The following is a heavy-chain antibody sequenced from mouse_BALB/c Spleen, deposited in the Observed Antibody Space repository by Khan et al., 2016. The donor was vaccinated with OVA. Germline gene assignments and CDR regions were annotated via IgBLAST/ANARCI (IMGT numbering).Heavy chain of an antibody. V-gene: IGHV1-81*01. Sequence: QVQLQQSGPELVKPGASVKMSCKASGYTFTYYVITWVKQRTGPGLEWIGEINPGSDYAYYNERFKGKATLTADKSSNTTHMQLSSLTSEDSAVYFCARGDGYYVYFDYWGQGTTLTVSS. CDR1: GYTFTYYV. CDR2: INPGSDYA. J-gene: IGHJ2*01. D-gene: IGHD2-3*01. CDR3: ARGDGYYVYFDY.